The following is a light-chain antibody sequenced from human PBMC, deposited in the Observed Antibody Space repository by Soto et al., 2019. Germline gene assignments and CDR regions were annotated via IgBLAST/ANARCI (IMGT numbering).Light chain of an antibody. CDR2: DAS. V-gene: IGKV3-11*01. CDR3: QKRTNWPQT. CDR1: QSVSSY. J-gene: IGKJ1*01. Sequence: EIVLTQSPATLSLSRGERATLSCRASQSVSSYLAWYQQKPGQAPRLLIYDASNRATGIPARFSGSGSGTDFTLTISSLEPEDFAVHHRQKRTNWPQTLGQGTQVDIK.